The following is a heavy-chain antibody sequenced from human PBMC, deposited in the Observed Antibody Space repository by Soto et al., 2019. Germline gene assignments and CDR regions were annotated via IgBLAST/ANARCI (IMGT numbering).Heavy chain of an antibody. CDR2: IYHSGST. CDR3: ARLRWETENNWFGP. V-gene: IGHV4-30-4*01. J-gene: IGHJ5*02. CDR1: CDSINSVDHY. Sequence: SETLSLTCTVSCDSINSVDHYWSWIRQPPGKGLEWMGYIYHSGSTHYNPSLNSRLTISIDTSTNRFSLNLTSVTAADTAVYFCARLRWETENNWFGPWGQGALVTVSS. D-gene: IGHD4-17*01.